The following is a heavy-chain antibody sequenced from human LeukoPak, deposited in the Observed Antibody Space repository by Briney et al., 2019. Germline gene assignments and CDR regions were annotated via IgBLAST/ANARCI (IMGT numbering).Heavy chain of an antibody. D-gene: IGHD6-13*01. V-gene: IGHV4-59*12. J-gene: IGHJ4*02. Sequence: SETLSLTCSVSGDSISIYYWSWIRQPPGKGLEWIGYIYNSGNTNYNPSLKGRVTMTIETSKNQFSLNLSSVTAADTAVYYCARGRGSSWYYFDSWGQGTLVTISS. CDR1: GDSISIYY. CDR2: IYNSGNT. CDR3: ARGRGSSWYYFDS.